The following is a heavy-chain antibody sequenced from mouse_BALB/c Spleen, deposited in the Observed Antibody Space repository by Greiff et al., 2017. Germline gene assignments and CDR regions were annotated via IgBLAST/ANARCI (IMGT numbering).Heavy chain of an antibody. Sequence: EVQLQQSGGGLVKPGGSLKLSCAASGFTFSSYTMSWVRQTPEKRLEWVATISSGGSYTYYPDSVKGRFTISRDNAKNTLYLQMSSLKSEDTAMYYCTRALRSDYAMDYWGQGTSVTVSS. V-gene: IGHV5-6-4*01. CDR2: ISSGGSYT. CDR3: TRALRSDYAMDY. D-gene: IGHD3-2*02. J-gene: IGHJ4*01. CDR1: GFTFSSYT.